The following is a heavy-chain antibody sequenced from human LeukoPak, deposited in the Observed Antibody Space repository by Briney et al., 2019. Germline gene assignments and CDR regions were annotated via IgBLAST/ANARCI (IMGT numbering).Heavy chain of an antibody. CDR3: ALTTIAARRDYYYYYGMDV. D-gene: IGHD6-6*01. CDR2: IYYSGST. CDR1: GGSISSGGYY. Sequence: SSQTLSLTCTVSGGSISSGGYYWSWIRQHPGKGLEWIGYIYYSGSTYYNPSLKSRVTISVDTSKNQFSLKLTSVTAADTAVYYCALTTIAARRDYYYYYGMDVWGQGTTVTVSS. V-gene: IGHV4-31*03. J-gene: IGHJ6*02.